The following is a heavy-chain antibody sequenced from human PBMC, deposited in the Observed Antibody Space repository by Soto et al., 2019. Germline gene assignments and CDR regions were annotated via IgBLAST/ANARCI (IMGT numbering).Heavy chain of an antibody. CDR2: ISAYNGYT. D-gene: IGHD7-27*01. CDR1: GYTFTSYG. J-gene: IGHJ4*02. V-gene: IGHV1-18*01. Sequence: ASVKVSCKASGYTFTSYGISWVRQAPGQGLEWMGWISAYNGYTNYAQKLQGRVTMTRDTSITTAYLELSSLTSEDTAVYFCASSPRNWGFDYWGQGTLVTVSS. CDR3: ASSPRNWGFDY.